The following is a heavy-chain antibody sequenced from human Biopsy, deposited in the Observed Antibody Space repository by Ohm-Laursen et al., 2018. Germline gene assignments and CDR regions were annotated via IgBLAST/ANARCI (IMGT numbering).Heavy chain of an antibody. CDR3: ALAAGQTVTHFDY. V-gene: IGHV3-23*01. CDR2: ICGNCDII. Sequence: GSLRLSCAASGFTFSSYAMTWIRQAPGTGLERVSTICGNCDIIYDTDSVKGRFTISRDNSKNTLYLQMNSLRADDTAVYYCALAAGQTVTHFDYWGQGTLVTVSS. CDR1: GFTFSSYA. J-gene: IGHJ4*02. D-gene: IGHD4-17*01.